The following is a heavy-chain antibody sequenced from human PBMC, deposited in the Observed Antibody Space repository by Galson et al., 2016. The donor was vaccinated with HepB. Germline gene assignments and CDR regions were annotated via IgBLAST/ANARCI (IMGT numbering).Heavy chain of an antibody. J-gene: IGHJ4*02. CDR1: GFTFSSHS. V-gene: IGHV3-21*01. D-gene: IGHD1-26*01. Sequence: SLRLSCAGSGFTFSSHSMHWVRKAPGKGLEWVSSMSSSSSYIYYADSVKGPFTISRDNAKNSLYLQMNSLRAEDTAVYYCARGDIVGAIFDYWGQGTLVTVSS. CDR2: MSSSSSYI. CDR3: ARGDIVGAIFDY.